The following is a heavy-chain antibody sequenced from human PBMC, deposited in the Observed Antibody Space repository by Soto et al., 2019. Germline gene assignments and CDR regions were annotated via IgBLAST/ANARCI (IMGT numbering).Heavy chain of an antibody. CDR1: GYRFSSSW. Sequence: PGESLKISCQGTGYRFSSSWIGWVRQKPGKGLEWLGNVYPSDSDVRYSPAFEGQVTISADNSINTAYLHFSNLKASDTAVYYCARHFPLPTDLQFYYYYYYGVDVWGHGTAVTVSS. V-gene: IGHV5-51*01. J-gene: IGHJ6*02. CDR3: ARHFPLPTDLQFYYYYYYGVDV. CDR2: VYPSDSDV.